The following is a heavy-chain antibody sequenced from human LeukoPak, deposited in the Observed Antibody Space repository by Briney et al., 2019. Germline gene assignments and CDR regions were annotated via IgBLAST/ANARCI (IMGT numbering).Heavy chain of an antibody. CDR2: IWYDGSNK. CDR1: GFTFNTYG. D-gene: IGHD2-15*01. CDR3: ARDRATNIANAGLRPGYIDC. Sequence: PGRSLRLSCAATGFTFNTYGMHWLRQAPGKGLEWVAPIWYDGSNKYYADSVKGRFTFSRDNSRDTLFLQMNSLRVEDSAVYYCARDRATNIANAGLRPGYIDCWGQGTLVTVSS. J-gene: IGHJ4*02. V-gene: IGHV3-33*01.